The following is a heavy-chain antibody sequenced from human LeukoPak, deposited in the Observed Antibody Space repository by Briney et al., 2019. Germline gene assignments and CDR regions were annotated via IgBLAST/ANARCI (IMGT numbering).Heavy chain of an antibody. J-gene: IGHJ4*02. CDR2: ISNDGSNK. Sequence: PGGSLRLSCAASGFPFSNCYIHWVRQAPGKGLEWVAVISNDGSNKYYADSVKGRFTISRDNSKSTLNLQMNSLRTEDTAVYYCAKGGLRNSALEFLFDYWGQGTLVTVSS. CDR1: GFPFSNCY. V-gene: IGHV3-30*18. D-gene: IGHD3-10*01. CDR3: AKGGLRNSALEFLFDY.